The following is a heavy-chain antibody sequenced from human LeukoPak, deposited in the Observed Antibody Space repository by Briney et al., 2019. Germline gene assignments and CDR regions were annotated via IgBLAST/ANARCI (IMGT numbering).Heavy chain of an antibody. CDR1: GFTFSDYY. Sequence: GGSLRLSCAASGFTFSDYYMSWIRQAPGKGQEWVSYISSSGSTIYYADSVKGRFTISRDNAKNSLYLQMNSLRAEDTAVYYCARLYYYDSSGYYNDYWGQGTLVTVSS. J-gene: IGHJ4*02. CDR3: ARLYYYDSSGYYNDY. V-gene: IGHV3-11*01. D-gene: IGHD3-22*01. CDR2: ISSSGSTI.